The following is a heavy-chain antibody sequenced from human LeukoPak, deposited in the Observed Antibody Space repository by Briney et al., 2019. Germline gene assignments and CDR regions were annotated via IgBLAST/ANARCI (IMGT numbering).Heavy chain of an antibody. D-gene: IGHD1-26*01. CDR3: ARGYMGARGEKAFDI. J-gene: IGHJ3*02. V-gene: IGHV1-2*02. Sequence: ASVKVSCKASGYTFTGYYMHWVRQAPGQGLEWMGWINPNSGGTNYAQKFQGRVTMTRDTSISTAYMELSRLRSEDTAVYYCARGYMGARGEKAFDIRGQGTMVTVSS. CDR1: GYTFTGYY. CDR2: INPNSGGT.